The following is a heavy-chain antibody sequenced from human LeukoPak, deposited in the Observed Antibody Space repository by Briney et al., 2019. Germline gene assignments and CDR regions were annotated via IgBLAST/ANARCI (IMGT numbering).Heavy chain of an antibody. CDR1: GDSISSSSSY. Sequence: SETLSLTCTVSGDSISSSSSYWGWIRQPPGEGLEWIGSIYYSGSTYYNTSLKSRVTISVDTSKNQFSLRLNSVTAADTAVYYCARGLASGYPPVPFDSWGQGTLVTVSS. CDR3: ARGLASGYPPVPFDS. CDR2: IYYSGST. J-gene: IGHJ4*02. D-gene: IGHD3-3*01. V-gene: IGHV4-39*01.